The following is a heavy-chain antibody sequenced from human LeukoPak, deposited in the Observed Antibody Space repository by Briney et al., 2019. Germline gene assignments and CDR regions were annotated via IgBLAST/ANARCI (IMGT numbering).Heavy chain of an antibody. D-gene: IGHD2-21*02. CDR2: IYYSGST. V-gene: IGHV4-31*03. CDR3: ARDREVFVLRYCGGDCPASPSDY. CDR1: GGSISSGGYY. Sequence: SETLSLTCTVSGGSISSGGYYWSWIRQHPGKGLEWIGYIYYSGSTYYNPSLKSRVTISVDTSKNQFSLKLSSVTAADTAVYYCARDREVFVLRYCGGDCPASPSDYWGQGTLVTVSS. J-gene: IGHJ4*02.